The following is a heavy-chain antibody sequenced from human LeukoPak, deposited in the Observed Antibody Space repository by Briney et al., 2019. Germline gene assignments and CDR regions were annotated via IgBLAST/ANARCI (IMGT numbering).Heavy chain of an antibody. CDR3: ATDFAEAFDY. CDR2: ISYDGSNK. J-gene: IGHJ4*02. V-gene: IGHV3-30*04. Sequence: VRQXPGKGLEWVAVISYDGSNKYYADPVKGRFTISRDNFKNTLYLQMSSLRTEDTAVYYCATDFAEAFDYWGQGTLVTVSS.